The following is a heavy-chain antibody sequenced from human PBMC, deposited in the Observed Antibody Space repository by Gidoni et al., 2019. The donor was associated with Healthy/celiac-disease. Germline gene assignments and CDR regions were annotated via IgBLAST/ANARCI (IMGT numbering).Heavy chain of an antibody. J-gene: IGHJ2*01. D-gene: IGHD3-10*02. CDR2: IYSGGST. CDR1: GFTVSSNY. CDR3: ARDMFWGNWYFDL. V-gene: IGHV3-66*02. Sequence: EVQLVESGGGLVQPGGSLRLSCAASGFTVSSNYMSWVRQAPGKGLEWVSVIYSGGSTYYADSVKGRFTISRDNSKNTLYLQMNSLRAEDTAVYYCARDMFWGNWYFDLWGRGTLVTVSS.